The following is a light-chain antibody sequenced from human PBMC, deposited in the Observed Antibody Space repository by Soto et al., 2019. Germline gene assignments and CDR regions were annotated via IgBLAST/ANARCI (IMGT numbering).Light chain of an antibody. CDR1: QGVGNC. CDR3: QQCNNWPPIT. Sequence: EIVLTQSPVTLSLSPEERASLSCRASQGVGNCLAWYQQRPGQAPRLLIYDVSRRAPGIPTRFSGSGSGTDCTLTISSLEPEDFGVYSCQQCNNWPPITFGHGTRLETK. V-gene: IGKV3-11*01. J-gene: IGKJ5*01. CDR2: DVS.